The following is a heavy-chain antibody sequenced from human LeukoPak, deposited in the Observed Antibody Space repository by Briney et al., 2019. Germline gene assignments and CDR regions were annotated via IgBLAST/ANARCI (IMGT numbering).Heavy chain of an antibody. D-gene: IGHD2-2*01. Sequence: GGSLRLSCAASGFTFSSYGMHWVRQAPGKGLEWVAFIRHDGSNKYYADSVKGRFTISRDNSKNTLYLQMNSLRAEDTAVYYCANPRYCSSTSCFDYWGQGTLVTVSS. CDR3: ANPRYCSSTSCFDY. CDR2: IRHDGSNK. V-gene: IGHV3-30*02. CDR1: GFTFSSYG. J-gene: IGHJ4*02.